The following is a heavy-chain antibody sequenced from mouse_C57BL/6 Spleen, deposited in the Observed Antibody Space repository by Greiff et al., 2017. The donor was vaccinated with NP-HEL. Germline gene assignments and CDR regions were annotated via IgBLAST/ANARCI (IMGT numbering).Heavy chain of an antibody. J-gene: IGHJ2*01. V-gene: IGHV1-59*01. CDR2: IDPSDSYT. CDR1: GYTFTSYW. Sequence: QVQLQQPGAELVRPGTSVKLSCKASGYTFTSYWMHWVKQRPGQGLEWIGVIDPSDSYTNYNQKFKGKATLTVDTSSSTAYMQLSSLTSEDSAVYYCARSPYDYDVGAYYFDYWGQGTTLTVSS. CDR3: ARSPYDYDVGAYYFDY. D-gene: IGHD2-4*01.